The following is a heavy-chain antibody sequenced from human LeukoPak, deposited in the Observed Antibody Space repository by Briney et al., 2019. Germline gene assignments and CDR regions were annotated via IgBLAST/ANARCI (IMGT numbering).Heavy chain of an antibody. D-gene: IGHD2-15*01. CDR2: INHSGST. CDR1: GFTFSDYW. Sequence: GSLRLSCAVSGFTFSDYWMTWVRQAPGKGLEWIGEINHSGSTNYNPSLKSRVTISVDTSKDQFSLKLSSVTAADTAVYYCARGDLGYCSGGSCYLYYFDYWGQGTLVTVSS. CDR3: ARGDLGYCSGGSCYLYYFDY. V-gene: IGHV4-34*01. J-gene: IGHJ4*02.